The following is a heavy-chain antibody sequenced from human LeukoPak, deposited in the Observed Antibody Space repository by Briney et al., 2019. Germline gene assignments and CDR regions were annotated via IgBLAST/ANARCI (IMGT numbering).Heavy chain of an antibody. V-gene: IGHV4-39*01. CDR3: ARHLRSRYNYGFDAFHI. CDR1: GASISSSGYS. Sequence: SETLSLTCTVSGASISSSGYSWGWIRQPPGKGLEWIGSINYGGNTYYNPSLKSRVTISVDTSKNQFSLKLSSVTAADTAGYYCARHLRSRYNYGFDAFHIWGQGTMVTVSS. J-gene: IGHJ3*02. CDR2: INYGGNT. D-gene: IGHD5-18*01.